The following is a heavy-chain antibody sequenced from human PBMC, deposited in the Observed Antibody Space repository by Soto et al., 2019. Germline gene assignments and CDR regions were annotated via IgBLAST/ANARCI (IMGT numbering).Heavy chain of an antibody. CDR2: ISYDGSNK. J-gene: IGHJ5*02. D-gene: IGHD6-6*01. Sequence: QVQLVESGGGVVQPGRSLRLSCAASGFTFSSYGMHWVRQAPGKGLEWVAVISYDGSNKYYADSVKGRFTISRDNSKKPLYLQMNSLRAEETAVYYCAKDKGRLAARPVRNWFDPWGQGTLVTVSS. CDR1: GFTFSSYG. V-gene: IGHV3-30*18. CDR3: AKDKGRLAARPVRNWFDP.